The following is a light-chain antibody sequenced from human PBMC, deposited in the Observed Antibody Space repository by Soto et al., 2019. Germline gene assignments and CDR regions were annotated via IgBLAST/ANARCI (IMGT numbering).Light chain of an antibody. V-gene: IGKV1-5*03. CDR3: QQYKSYWT. Sequence: DIQMTQSPSTLSASVGDRVTITCRAGQYINSWLAWYQQKPGKAPKLLIYEASILESGVPSRFSGGGSGTEFTLTISSLQPDDFATYYCQQYKSYWTFGQGTKVEIK. CDR2: EAS. J-gene: IGKJ1*01. CDR1: QYINSW.